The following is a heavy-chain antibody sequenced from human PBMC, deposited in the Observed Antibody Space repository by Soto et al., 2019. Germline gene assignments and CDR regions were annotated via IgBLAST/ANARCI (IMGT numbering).Heavy chain of an antibody. Sequence: GASVKVSCKASGGTFSSYAISWVRQAPGQGLEWMGGIIPIFGTANYAQKFQGRVTITADGSTSTAYMELSSLRSEDTAVYYCARSRYLWFGVNPDYFDYWGQGTLVTVSS. J-gene: IGHJ4*02. V-gene: IGHV1-69*13. CDR1: GGTFSSYA. D-gene: IGHD3-10*01. CDR3: ARSRYLWFGVNPDYFDY. CDR2: IIPIFGTA.